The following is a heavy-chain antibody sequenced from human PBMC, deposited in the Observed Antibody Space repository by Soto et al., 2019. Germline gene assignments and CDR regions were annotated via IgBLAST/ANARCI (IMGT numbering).Heavy chain of an antibody. CDR2: IWYDGSNK. CDR3: AREGEARGVIMVPTDY. Sequence: PGGSLRLSCAASGFTFSSYGMHWVRQAPGKGLEWVAVIWYDGSNKYYADSVKGRFTISRDNSKNTLYLQMNSLRAEDTAVYYCAREGEARGVIMVPTDYWGQGTLLTVSS. D-gene: IGHD3-10*01. CDR1: GFTFSSYG. V-gene: IGHV3-33*01. J-gene: IGHJ4*02.